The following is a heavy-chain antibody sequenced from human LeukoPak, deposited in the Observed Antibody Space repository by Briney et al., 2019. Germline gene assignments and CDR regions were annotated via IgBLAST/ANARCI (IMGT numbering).Heavy chain of an antibody. CDR3: ARDLAYGGDY. Sequence: PGGSLRLSCAASGFTFRSDWMHWVRHPPGKGPEWISRISGDGSTTTYADSVKGRFTISRDNAKNTLYLQMSSLRAEDTAVYYCARDLAYGGDYWGQGTLVTVSS. D-gene: IGHD4-17*01. V-gene: IGHV3-74*01. J-gene: IGHJ4*02. CDR1: GFTFRSDW. CDR2: ISGDGSTT.